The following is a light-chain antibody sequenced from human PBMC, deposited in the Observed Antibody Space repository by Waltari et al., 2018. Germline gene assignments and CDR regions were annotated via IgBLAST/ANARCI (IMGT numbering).Light chain of an antibody. J-gene: IGLJ3*02. CDR1: KKY. CDR2: EDT. Sequence: KKYARWFQQKPGQAPVLVIYEDTKRPSRIPERFSGSSSGTMVTLTISGARLEDEADYYCYSAADNIRVFGGGTKLTVL. V-gene: IGLV3-27*01. CDR3: YSAADNIRV.